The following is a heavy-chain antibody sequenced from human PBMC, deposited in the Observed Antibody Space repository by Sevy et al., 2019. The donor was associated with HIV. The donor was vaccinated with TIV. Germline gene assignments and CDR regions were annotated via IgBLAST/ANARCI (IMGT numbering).Heavy chain of an antibody. J-gene: IGHJ4*02. CDR1: GFTFEDYG. V-gene: IGHV3-20*04. CDR2: INWNGGST. Sequence: GGSLRLSCAASGFTFEDYGMSWVRQVPGKGPEWVSGINWNGGSTSYADSVKGRFTISRDNAKNSLFLQMKGLRAEDTALYYCARDPPSYYDYRTGYHDSWGQGTRVIVSS. CDR3: ARDPPSYYDYRTGYHDS. D-gene: IGHD3-3*01.